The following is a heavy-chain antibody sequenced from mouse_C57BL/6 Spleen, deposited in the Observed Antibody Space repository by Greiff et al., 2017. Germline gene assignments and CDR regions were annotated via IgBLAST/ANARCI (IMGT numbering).Heavy chain of an antibody. D-gene: IGHD1-1*01. V-gene: IGHV1-80*01. Sequence: QVQLQQSGAELVKPGASVKISCKASGYAFSSYWMNWVKQRPGKGLEWIGQIYPGDGDTNYNGKFKGKATLTADKSSSTAYMQLSSLTSEDSAVYFCARWDTTVVEGFAYWGQGTLVTVSA. CDR2: IYPGDGDT. CDR3: ARWDTTVVEGFAY. J-gene: IGHJ3*01. CDR1: GYAFSSYW.